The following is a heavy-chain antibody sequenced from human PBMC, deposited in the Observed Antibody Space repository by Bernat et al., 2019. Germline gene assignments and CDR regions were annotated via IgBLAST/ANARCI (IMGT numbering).Heavy chain of an antibody. J-gene: IGHJ6*02. CDR3: AREFVVVPADMGLSKYYYYGMDV. CDR2: INSDGSST. V-gene: IGHV3-74*01. Sequence: EVQLVESGGGLVQPGGSLRLSCAASGCTFSSYWMHWVRQAPGKGLVWFSRINSDGSSTSYADSVKGRVTISTDNDKNTRYLQRNSLRAETTAVYYCAREFVVVPADMGLSKYYYYGMDVWGQGTTVTVSS. CDR1: GCTFSSYW. D-gene: IGHD2-2*01.